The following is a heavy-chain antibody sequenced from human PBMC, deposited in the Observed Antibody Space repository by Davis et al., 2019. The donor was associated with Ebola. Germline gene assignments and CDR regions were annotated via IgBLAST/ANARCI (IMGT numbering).Heavy chain of an antibody. J-gene: IGHJ6*02. Sequence: GGSLRLSCAASGFTFDDYAMHWVRHAPGKGLEWVSLISGDGGSTYYADSVKGRFTISRDNAKNSLYLQMNSLRAEDTAVYHCARSLWYYGMDVWGQGTTVTVSS. CDR1: GFTFDDYA. CDR2: ISGDGGST. CDR3: ARSLWYYGMDV. D-gene: IGHD5-24*01. V-gene: IGHV3-43*02.